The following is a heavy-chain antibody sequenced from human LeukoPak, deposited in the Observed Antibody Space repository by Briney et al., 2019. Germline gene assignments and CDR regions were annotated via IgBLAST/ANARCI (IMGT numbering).Heavy chain of an antibody. J-gene: IGHJ4*02. CDR2: INPNSGGT. CDR3: ARSYCSGGSCYVSDY. CDR1: GYTFTGYY. D-gene: IGHD2-15*01. Sequence: ASVKVSCKASGYTFTGYYMQWVRQAPGQGLEWMGRINPNSGGTNYAQKFQGRVTMTRDTSISTAYMELSRLRSDDTAVYYCARSYCSGGSCYVSDYWGQGTLVTVSS. V-gene: IGHV1-2*06.